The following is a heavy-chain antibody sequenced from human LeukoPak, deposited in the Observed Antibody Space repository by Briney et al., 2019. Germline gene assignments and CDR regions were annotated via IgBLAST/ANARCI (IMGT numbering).Heavy chain of an antibody. CDR3: RYARAHEHGY. J-gene: IGHJ4*02. Sequence: PGGSLRLSCTASGFTFGDYAMSWVRQAPGKGLEGVGFIRSKAYGGTTEYAASVKGRFTISRDDSKSIAYLQMNSLKTEDTAVYYWRYARAHEHGYWGQGTLVTVSS. CDR2: IRSKAYGGTT. CDR1: GFTFGDYA. V-gene: IGHV3-49*04. D-gene: IGHD1/OR15-1a*01.